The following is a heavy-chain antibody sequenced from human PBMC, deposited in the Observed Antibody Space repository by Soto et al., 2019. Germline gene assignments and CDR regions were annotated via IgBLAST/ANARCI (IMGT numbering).Heavy chain of an antibody. Sequence: EVQLVESGGGLVQPGGSLRLSCAASGFTVSSNYMSWVRQAPGKGLEWVSVIYSGGTTYYADSVKGRFTISRDNSKNTLYLQMNSLTAEDTAVYYCDSAVVGTFHWGQGTLVIVSS. V-gene: IGHV3-66*01. CDR2: IYSGGTT. CDR3: DSAVVGTFH. D-gene: IGHD6-19*01. J-gene: IGHJ4*02. CDR1: GFTVSSNY.